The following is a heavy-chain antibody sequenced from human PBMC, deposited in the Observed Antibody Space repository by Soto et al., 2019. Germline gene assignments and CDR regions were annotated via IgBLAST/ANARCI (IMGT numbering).Heavy chain of an antibody. CDR1: GYRFTDYH. CDR3: ARGHSTDCSNGVCSFFPTHEMDV. D-gene: IGHD2-8*01. J-gene: IGHJ6*02. Sequence: ASVKVSCKASGYRFTDYHIHWVRQAPGQGLEWLGRINPKSGGTSTAQKFQGWVTMTRDRSISTVYMELTRLRSDDTAVYFCARGHSTDCSNGVCSFFPTHEMDVWGQGTTVIVSS. V-gene: IGHV1-2*04. CDR2: INPKSGGT.